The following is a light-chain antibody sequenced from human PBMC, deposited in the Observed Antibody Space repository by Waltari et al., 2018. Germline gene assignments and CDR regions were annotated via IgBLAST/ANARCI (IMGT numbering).Light chain of an antibody. J-gene: IGLJ2*01. CDR3: CTYAGSSTFA. CDR2: EIS. Sequence: QQHQGIAPKSKIYEISTRPAGIFNRYDGSNSGNTASLTVSGRQAENEADYYCCTYAGSSTFAFGGGTKLTVL. V-gene: IGLV2-23*02.